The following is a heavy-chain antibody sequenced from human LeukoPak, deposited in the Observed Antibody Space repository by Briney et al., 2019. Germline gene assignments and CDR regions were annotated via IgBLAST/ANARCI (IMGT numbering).Heavy chain of an antibody. CDR1: GGSISSYC. Sequence: SETLSLTCTVSGGSISSYCWSWIRQPPGKGLEWIGYIYYSGSTNYNPSLKSRVTISVDTSKNQFSLKLSSVTAADTAVYYCARCHYDSSGYYFYYYYYYMDVWGKGTTVTISS. V-gene: IGHV4-59*01. CDR2: IYYSGST. D-gene: IGHD3-22*01. J-gene: IGHJ6*03. CDR3: ARCHYDSSGYYFYYYYYYMDV.